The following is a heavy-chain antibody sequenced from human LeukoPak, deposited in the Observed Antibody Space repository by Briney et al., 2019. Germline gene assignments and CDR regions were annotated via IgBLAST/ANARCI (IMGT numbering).Heavy chain of an antibody. CDR2: IYTSGST. V-gene: IGHV4-4*08. CDR1: GGSISSYY. J-gene: IGHJ3*02. Sequence: SETLSLTCTVSGGSISSYYWSWIRQPPGKGLEWIGRIYTSGSTNYNPSLKSRVTISADTSKNQFSLKLSSLTAADTAMYYCARYEYSYGRSFDIWGQGTMVTVSS. CDR3: ARYEYSYGRSFDI. D-gene: IGHD5-18*01.